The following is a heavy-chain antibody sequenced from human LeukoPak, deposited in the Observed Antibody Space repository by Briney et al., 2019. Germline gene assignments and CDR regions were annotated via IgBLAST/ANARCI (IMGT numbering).Heavy chain of an antibody. J-gene: IGHJ4*02. CDR2: IYYSGST. D-gene: IGHD3-9*01. CDR1: GGSISSGGYY. CDR3: ARGQDILTGYFDY. V-gene: IGHV4-31*03. Sequence: SETLSLTCTVSGGSISSGGYYRSWLRQHPGKGLEWIGYIYYSGSTYYNPSLKSRVTISVDTSKNQFSLKLSSVTAADTAVYYCARGQDILTGYFDYWGQGTLVTVSS.